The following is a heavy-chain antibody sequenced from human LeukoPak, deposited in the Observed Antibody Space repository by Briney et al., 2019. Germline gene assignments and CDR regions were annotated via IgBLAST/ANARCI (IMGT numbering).Heavy chain of an antibody. CDR2: IYYSAST. J-gene: IGHJ4*02. D-gene: IGHD6-19*01. CDR3: ATHRRTVYSCGWSYFYY. Sequence: SETLSLTCTLSVGSISSYYWSWIPHPPGKGLEWIGYIYYSASTNYNPSLKSRVTISVDTSKNQFSLKLSSVTAADTAVYYCATHRRTVYSCGWSYFYYWGQGTLVTVSS. CDR1: VGSISSYY. V-gene: IGHV4-59*08.